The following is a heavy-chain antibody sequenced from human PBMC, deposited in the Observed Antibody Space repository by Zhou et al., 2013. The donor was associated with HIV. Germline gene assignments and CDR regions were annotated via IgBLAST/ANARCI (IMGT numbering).Heavy chain of an antibody. J-gene: IGHJ6*02. CDR3: TRGPREIVPADPLDLMDV. D-gene: IGHD2-2*01. Sequence: QVQLVQSGAEVKKPGASVKVSCKASGYKFTNYGITWVRQAPGQGLEWMGWINGNTKSAQKFQGRVTMTTDTSTSTAYLELRSLRSDDTAIYFCTRGPREIVPADPLDLMDVWGQGTTVIVSS. CDR2: INGNT. CDR1: GYKFTNYG. V-gene: IGHV1-18*01.